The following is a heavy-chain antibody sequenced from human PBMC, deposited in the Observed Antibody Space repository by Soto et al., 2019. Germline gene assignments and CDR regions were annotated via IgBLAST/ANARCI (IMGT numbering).Heavy chain of an antibody. J-gene: IGHJ6*02. CDR3: PRIRGISSGIDV. Sequence: EVQLLESGGGLVQPGGSLRLSCAASGFPLSTYGMSWVRQAPWKGLEWVSSITGTGGDTYYADSVKGRFTSSRDNSNNTAYLQMNRLRVEDPAVYYCPRIRGISSGIDVRGPGTTIPVSS. CDR2: ITGTGGDT. D-gene: IGHD6-6*01. CDR1: GFPLSTYG. V-gene: IGHV3-23*01.